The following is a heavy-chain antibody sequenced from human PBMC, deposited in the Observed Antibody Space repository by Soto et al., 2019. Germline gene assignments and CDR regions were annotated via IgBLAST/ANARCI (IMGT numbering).Heavy chain of an antibody. CDR1: GFTFRSYA. CDR2: VTGGGGNT. V-gene: IGHV3-23*01. J-gene: IGHJ5*02. Sequence: VQLLESGGGLVQPGGSLRLSCAASGFTFRSYAMAWVRQAAGKGLEWVSSVTGGGGNTYYADSVRGRFTVSRDNSKNTLYLQMNSLTAEDTAVYFCAKGDNGYPSNWFDPWGQGTLVTVSS. CDR3: AKGDNGYPSNWFDP. D-gene: IGHD5-18*01.